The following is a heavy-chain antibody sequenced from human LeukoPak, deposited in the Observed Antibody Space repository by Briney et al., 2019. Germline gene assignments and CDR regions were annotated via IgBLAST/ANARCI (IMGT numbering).Heavy chain of an antibody. Sequence: ASVKVSCKASGYTLTSYGISWVRQAPGQGLEWMGWISAYNGNTNYAQKLQGRVTMTTDTSTSTAYMELRSLRSDDTAVYYCAREGVGVHSGSYYATADGFDPWGQGTLVTVSS. CDR1: GYTLTSYG. J-gene: IGHJ5*02. CDR2: ISAYNGNT. CDR3: AREGVGVHSGSYYATADGFDP. D-gene: IGHD1-26*01. V-gene: IGHV1-18*01.